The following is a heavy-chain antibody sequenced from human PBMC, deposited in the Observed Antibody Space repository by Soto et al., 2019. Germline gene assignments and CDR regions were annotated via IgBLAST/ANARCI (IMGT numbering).Heavy chain of an antibody. D-gene: IGHD2-21*02. CDR3: ARVGPYCGGDCYSPPP. Sequence: SETLSLTCDVYGGSFSRYYWNWIRQPPGKGLEWLGEINHSGSTNYNPSLESRVTISVDASENHFSLKLSSVTAADTAVYYCARVGPYCGGDCYSPPPWGQGTLVTVSS. CDR1: GGSFSRYY. CDR2: INHSGST. V-gene: IGHV4-34*01. J-gene: IGHJ5*02.